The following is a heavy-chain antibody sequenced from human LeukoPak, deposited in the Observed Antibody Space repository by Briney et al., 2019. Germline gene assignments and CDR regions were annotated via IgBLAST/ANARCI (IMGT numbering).Heavy chain of an antibody. J-gene: IGHJ6*02. CDR1: GFTFSSYA. V-gene: IGHV3-30-3*01. D-gene: IGHD2-15*01. CDR2: ISYDGSNK. CDR3: ARDHSGYCSGGSCYGRAYYYYGMDV. Sequence: PRGSLRLSCAASGFTFSSYAMHWVRQAPGKGLEWVAVISYDGSNKYYADSVKGRFTISRDNSKNTLYLQMNSLRAEDTAVYYCARDHSGYCSGGSCYGRAYYYYGMDVWGQGTTVTVSS.